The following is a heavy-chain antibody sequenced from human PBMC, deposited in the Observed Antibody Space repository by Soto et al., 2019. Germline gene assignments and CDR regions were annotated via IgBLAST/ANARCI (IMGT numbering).Heavy chain of an antibody. CDR2: ISYDGSNK. CDR3: PKDPHYYDSSVGA. J-gene: IGHJ5*02. CDR1: GFTFSSYG. Sequence: QVQLVESGGGVVQPGRSLRLSCAASGFTFSSYGMHWVRQAPGNGLEWVAVISYDGSNKYYADSVKGRFTISRDNSKNTRYLQMNSLRAQDTAVYYCPKDPHYYDSSVGAWGQGTLVTVSS. D-gene: IGHD3-22*01. V-gene: IGHV3-30*18.